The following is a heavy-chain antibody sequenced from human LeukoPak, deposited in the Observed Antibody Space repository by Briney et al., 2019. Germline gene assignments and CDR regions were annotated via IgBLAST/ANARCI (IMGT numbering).Heavy chain of an antibody. Sequence: SETLSLTCTVSGGSISSSSYYWGWIRQPPGKGLEWLGSIYYSGSTYYNPSLKSRVTISVDTSKNQFSLKLSSVTAADTAVYCCARYADYYDSRGFDYWGQGTLVTVSS. J-gene: IGHJ4*02. D-gene: IGHD3-22*01. CDR1: GGSISSSSYY. CDR2: IYYSGST. V-gene: IGHV4-39*07. CDR3: ARYADYYDSRGFDY.